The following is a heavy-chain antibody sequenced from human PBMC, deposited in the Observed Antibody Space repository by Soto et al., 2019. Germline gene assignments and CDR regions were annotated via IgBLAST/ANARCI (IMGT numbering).Heavy chain of an antibody. V-gene: IGHV6-1*01. CDR3: ARYSSSPPGYYYYGMDV. D-gene: IGHD6-13*01. CDR2: TYYRSKWYN. Sequence: PSQTLSLTCAIPGDSVSSNSAAWNWIRQSPSRGLEWLGRTYYRSKWYNDYAVSVKSRITINPDTSKNQFSLQLNSVTPEDTAVYYCARYSSSPPGYYYYGMDVWGQGTTVTVSS. CDR1: GDSVSSNSAA. J-gene: IGHJ6*02.